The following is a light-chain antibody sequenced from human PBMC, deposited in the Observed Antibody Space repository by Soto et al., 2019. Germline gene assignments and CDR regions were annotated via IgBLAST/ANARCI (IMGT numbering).Light chain of an antibody. CDR1: QSFTKW. Sequence: DIQMTQSPSTLAASVGDRVTITCRASQSFTKWLAWYQQKPGKAPQLLIYEASRLKSGVPLRFSGSESGTEFTLTISRLEPEDFAVYYCQQYGSSPMYTFGQGTKLEIK. V-gene: IGKV1-5*03. CDR2: EAS. CDR3: QQYGSSPMYT. J-gene: IGKJ2*01.